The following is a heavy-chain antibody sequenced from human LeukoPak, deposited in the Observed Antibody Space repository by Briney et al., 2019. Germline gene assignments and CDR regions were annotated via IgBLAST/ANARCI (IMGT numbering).Heavy chain of an antibody. V-gene: IGHV3-21*01. CDR1: GFTFSSYS. D-gene: IGHD2-2*01. CDR3: ARGYCSSTSCYPYFDY. CDR2: ISSSSSYI. Sequence: GGSLRLSCAASGFTFSSYSMNWVRQAPGKGLEWVSSISSSSSYIYYADSVKGRFTISRDNAKNSLYLQMNSLRAEDTAVYYCARGYCSSTSCYPYFDYWGQGTLVTVSS. J-gene: IGHJ4*02.